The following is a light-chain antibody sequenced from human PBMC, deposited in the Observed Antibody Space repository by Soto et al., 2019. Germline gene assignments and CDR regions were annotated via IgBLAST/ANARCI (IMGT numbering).Light chain of an antibody. CDR2: VAS. CDR3: PQTYIIPYT. CDR1: QNIDNF. J-gene: IGKJ2*01. V-gene: IGKV1-39*01. Sequence: DIQMAQSPSSLSASVGDRVTITCRASQNIDNFVNWYQQRPGKAPQLLISVASSLQGGVPSRLSGSGYATEFTLTISDLQPEDFATYYCPQTYIIPYTFGQGTKLDIK.